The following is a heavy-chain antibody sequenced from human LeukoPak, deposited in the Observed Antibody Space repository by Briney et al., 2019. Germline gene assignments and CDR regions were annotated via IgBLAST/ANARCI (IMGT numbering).Heavy chain of an antibody. CDR1: GDSISSNNW. Sequence: PSETLSLTCAVSGDSISSNNWWTWVRQPPGEGLEGIGAIYHTGITDHNPSLKSRVSLSVDKSKNQFSLKLFSVTAADTAVYYCARDRSGMGVWGQGTTVTVSS. V-gene: IGHV4-4*02. CDR2: IYHTGIT. J-gene: IGHJ6*02. CDR3: ARDRSGMGV.